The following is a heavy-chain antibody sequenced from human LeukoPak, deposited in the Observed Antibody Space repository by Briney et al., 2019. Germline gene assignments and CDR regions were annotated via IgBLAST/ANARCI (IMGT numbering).Heavy chain of an antibody. CDR1: GFTFSTYA. CDR2: ISGSGGST. V-gene: IGHV3-23*01. CDR3: AKDDVPSNWGTLGLFDY. J-gene: IGHJ4*02. D-gene: IGHD7-27*01. Sequence: PGGSLRLSCAASGFTFSTYAMNWVRQAPGKGLEWVSAISGSGGSTYYADSVKGRFTISRDNSKNTLYLQMNSLRADDTAVYYCAKDDVPSNWGTLGLFDYRGQGTLVTVSS.